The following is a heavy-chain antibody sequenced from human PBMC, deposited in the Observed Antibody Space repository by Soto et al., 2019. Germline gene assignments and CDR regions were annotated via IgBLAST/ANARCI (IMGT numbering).Heavy chain of an antibody. CDR1: GFTFSSYA. CDR2: ISYDGSNK. D-gene: IGHD3-3*01. J-gene: IGHJ4*02. CDR3: VLTYYDFWSGYYRFDVWAFDY. Sequence: QVQLVESGGGVVQPGRSLRLSCAASGFTFSSYAMHWVRQAPGKGLEWVAVISYDGSNKYYADSVKGRFTISRDNSKNTLYLQMNSLRAEDTAVYYCVLTYYDFWSGYYRFDVWAFDYWGQGTLVTVSS. V-gene: IGHV3-30-3*01.